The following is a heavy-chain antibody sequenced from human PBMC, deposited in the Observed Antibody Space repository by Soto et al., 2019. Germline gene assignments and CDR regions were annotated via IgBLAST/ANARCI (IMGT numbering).Heavy chain of an antibody. CDR1: GFTFSSYG. V-gene: IGHV3-30*18. CDR2: ISYDGSNK. D-gene: IGHD6-19*01. CDR3: AKDLGSGWYRGYFDY. J-gene: IGHJ4*02. Sequence: QVQLVESGGGVVQPGRSLRLSCAASGFTFSSYGMHWVRQAPGKGLEWVAVISYDGSNKYYADSVKGRFTISRDNSKNTLYLQMSSLRAEDTAVYYCAKDLGSGWYRGYFDYWGQGTLVTVSS.